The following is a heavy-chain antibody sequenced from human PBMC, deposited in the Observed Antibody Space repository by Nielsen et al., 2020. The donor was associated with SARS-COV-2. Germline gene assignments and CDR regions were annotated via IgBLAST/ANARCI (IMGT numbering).Heavy chain of an antibody. D-gene: IGHD2-21*01. Sequence: GGSLRLSCVGSGFTFSNYWMNWVRQAPGKGPEWVASIKYDGSEKYYLDSVEGRFTVSRDNPKKSLYLQMNSLRVEDTAVYYCARGGLVIPGMTRRPRFDWFDPWGQGTLVPVSS. CDR1: GFTFSNYW. CDR2: IKYDGSEK. CDR3: ARGGLVIPGMTRRPRFDWFDP. V-gene: IGHV3-7*01. J-gene: IGHJ5*02.